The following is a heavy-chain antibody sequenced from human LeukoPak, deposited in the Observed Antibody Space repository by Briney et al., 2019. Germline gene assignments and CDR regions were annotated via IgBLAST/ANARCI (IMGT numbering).Heavy chain of an antibody. Sequence: PGGSLTLSCAASGFTFSSYSMNWVRQAPGKGLEWVSYISSSSSTIYYADSVKGRFTISRDNAKNSLYLQMNSLRAEDTAVYYCARDPAVSIAAAGTGGAFDIWGQGTMVTVSS. V-gene: IGHV3-48*01. D-gene: IGHD6-13*01. CDR1: GFTFSSYS. CDR3: ARDPAVSIAAAGTGGAFDI. J-gene: IGHJ3*02. CDR2: ISSSSSTI.